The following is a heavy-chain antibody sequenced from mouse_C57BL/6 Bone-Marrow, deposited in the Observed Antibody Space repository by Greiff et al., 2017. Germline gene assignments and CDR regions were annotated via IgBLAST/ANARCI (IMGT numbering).Heavy chain of an antibody. CDR1: GYTFTSYW. V-gene: IGHV1-64*01. CDR2: IHPNSGST. CDR3: AREGIYYDYDPDY. D-gene: IGHD2-4*01. J-gene: IGHJ2*01. Sequence: QVQLQQPGAELVKPGASVKLSCTASGYTFTSYWMHWVKQRPGQGLEWIGMIHPNSGSTNYNEKFKSKATLTVDKSSSTAYMQLSSLTSEDSAVYYCAREGIYYDYDPDYWGQGTTLTVSS.